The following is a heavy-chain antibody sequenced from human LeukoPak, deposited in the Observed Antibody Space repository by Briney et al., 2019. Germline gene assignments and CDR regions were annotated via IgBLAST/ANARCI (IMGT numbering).Heavy chain of an antibody. Sequence: GGSLRLSCAASGFMFSSNWMSWVRLAPGKGLEWVSAISGSGGSTYYADSVKGRFTISRDNSKNTLYLQMNSLRAEDTAVYYCAKGGLMITFGGVIVMPIDYWGQGTLVTVSS. D-gene: IGHD3-16*02. CDR3: AKGGLMITFGGVIVMPIDY. J-gene: IGHJ4*02. CDR1: GFMFSSNW. CDR2: ISGSGGST. V-gene: IGHV3-23*01.